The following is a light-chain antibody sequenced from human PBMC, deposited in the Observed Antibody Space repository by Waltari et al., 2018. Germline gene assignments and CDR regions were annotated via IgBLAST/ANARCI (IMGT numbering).Light chain of an antibody. J-gene: IGLJ1*01. CDR3: SSYTSSSTYV. CDR1: SSDVGGYNY. CDR2: EVS. V-gene: IGLV2-14*01. Sequence: LTQPASVSGSPGQSITISCTGTSSDVGGYNYVSWYQQHPGKAPKLMIYEVSNRPSGVSNRFSGSKSGNTASLTISGLQAEDEADYYCSSYTSSSTYVFGTGTKVTVL.